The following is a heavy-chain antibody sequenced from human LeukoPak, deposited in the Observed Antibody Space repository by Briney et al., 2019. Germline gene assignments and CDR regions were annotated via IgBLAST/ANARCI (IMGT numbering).Heavy chain of an antibody. CDR3: ARETGSAVGSTDFDY. D-gene: IGHD4-17*01. Sequence: GGSLRLSCAASGFTFSGYAVHWVRQATGKGLEWVAVISYDGSNKYYADSVKGRFTISRDNSKNTLYLQMNSLRAEDTAVYYCARETGSAVGSTDFDYWGQGTLITVSS. V-gene: IGHV3-30-3*01. CDR2: ISYDGSNK. J-gene: IGHJ4*02. CDR1: GFTFSGYA.